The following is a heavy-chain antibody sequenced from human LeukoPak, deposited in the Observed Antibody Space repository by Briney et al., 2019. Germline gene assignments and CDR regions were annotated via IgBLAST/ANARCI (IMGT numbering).Heavy chain of an antibody. CDR2: VSYSGST. Sequence: SETLSLTCTVSGGSISSYYWSWVRQPPGKGLEWIGYVSYSGSTDYNPSLKSRVIISIDTSKNQFSLRLRSVTAADTAVYYCARENDRYGRIDYWGQGTQVTVSS. CDR1: GGSISSYY. V-gene: IGHV4-59*01. D-gene: IGHD5-18*01. J-gene: IGHJ4*02. CDR3: ARENDRYGRIDY.